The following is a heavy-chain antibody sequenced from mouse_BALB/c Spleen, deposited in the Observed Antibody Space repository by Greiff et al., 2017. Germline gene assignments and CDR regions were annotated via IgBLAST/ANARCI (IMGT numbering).Heavy chain of an antibody. D-gene: IGHD2-10*01. CDR3: ADTYYGNFAWFAD. CDR1: GYTFTSYT. J-gene: IGHJ3*01. Sequence: QVQLKQSGAELARPGASVKMSCKASGYTFTSYTMHWVKQRPGQGLEWIGYINPSSGYTNYNQKFKDKATLTADKSSSTAYMQLSSLTSEDSAVYYCADTYYGNFAWFADWGQGTLVTVAA. V-gene: IGHV1-4*01. CDR2: INPSSGYT.